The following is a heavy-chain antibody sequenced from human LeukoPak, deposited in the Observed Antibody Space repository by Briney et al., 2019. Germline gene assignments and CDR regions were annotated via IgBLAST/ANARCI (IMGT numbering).Heavy chain of an antibody. CDR1: GFTFSSYA. J-gene: IGHJ6*02. CDR3: ARDRLPAGSYYYYYYGMDV. Sequence: GGSLRLSCAASGFTFSSYAMSWVRQAPGKGLEWVSAISGSGSSTYYADSVKGRFSISRDNSKKMLYLQMNSLRAEDTAVYYCARDRLPAGSYYYYYYGMDVWGQGTTVTVSS. V-gene: IGHV3-23*01. CDR2: ISGSGSST. D-gene: IGHD3-10*01.